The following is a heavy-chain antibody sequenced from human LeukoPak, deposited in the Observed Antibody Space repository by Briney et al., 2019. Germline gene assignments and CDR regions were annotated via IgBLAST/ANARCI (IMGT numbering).Heavy chain of an antibody. J-gene: IGHJ6*04. Sequence: GGSLRLSCAVSGFTFSSYAMSWVRQAPGKGLEWVSGIRDSGGTTYYADSVKGRFTISRDNSKHTLYLQMNSLRAEDTAVYYCAKELLRRDVWGKGTTVTVSS. V-gene: IGHV3-23*01. CDR2: IRDSGGTT. CDR1: GFTFSSYA. CDR3: AKELLRRDV.